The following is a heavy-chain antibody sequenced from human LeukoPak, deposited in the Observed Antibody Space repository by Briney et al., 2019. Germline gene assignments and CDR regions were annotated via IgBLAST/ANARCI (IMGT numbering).Heavy chain of an antibody. CDR3: ARLRVPANYFDY. CDR2: IYHSGST. Sequence: SQTLSLTCAVSGGSISSGGYSWSWIRQPPGKGLEWIGYIYHSGSTYYNPSLKSRVTISVDTSKNQFSLKLSSVTAADTAVYYCARLRVPANYFDYWGQGTLVTVSS. J-gene: IGHJ4*02. D-gene: IGHD2-2*01. CDR1: GGSISSGGYS. V-gene: IGHV4-30-2*03.